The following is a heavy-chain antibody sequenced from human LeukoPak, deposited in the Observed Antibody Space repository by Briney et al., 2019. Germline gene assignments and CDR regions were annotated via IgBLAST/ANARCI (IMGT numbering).Heavy chain of an antibody. V-gene: IGHV3-74*01. CDR2: INSDGSST. J-gene: IGHJ4*02. Sequence: GGSLRLSCAASGFNFSSYWLHWGREAPGKGLAWVSRINSDGSSTTYADSVKGRFTISRDHAKNTLYLQMNSLRAEDTAVYYCARDPKNNYFDYGGQGTLVTVSS. CDR1: GFNFSSYW. CDR3: ARDPKNNYFDY.